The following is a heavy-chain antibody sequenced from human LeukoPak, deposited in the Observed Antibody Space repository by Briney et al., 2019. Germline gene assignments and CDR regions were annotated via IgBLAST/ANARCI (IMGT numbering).Heavy chain of an antibody. CDR3: AKSVSGHGFFDS. J-gene: IGHJ4*02. D-gene: IGHD6-19*01. CDR2: IGYDGSNN. CDR1: GIIFSSYA. V-gene: IGHV3-30*02. Sequence: PGGSLSLSCVASGIIFSSYAMHWLHQAPGKGLEWVAFIGYDGSNNYYADSVKGRFTISRDNSKTTLFLQMNSLRAEDTAVYYCAKSVSGHGFFDSWGQGSLVTVSS.